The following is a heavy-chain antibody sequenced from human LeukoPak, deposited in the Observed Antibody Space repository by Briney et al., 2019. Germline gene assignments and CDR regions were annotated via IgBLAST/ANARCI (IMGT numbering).Heavy chain of an antibody. CDR3: ARSYDSSASGFDY. V-gene: IGHV4-31*03. J-gene: IGHJ4*02. Sequence: SETLSLTCTVSGGSISSGGYYWSWIRQHAGKGLEWIGYIYYSGSTYYNPSLKSRVTISVDTSKNHFSLTLSSVTAADTAVYYCARSYDSSASGFDYWGQGTPVTVSP. CDR1: GGSISSGGYY. CDR2: IYYSGST. D-gene: IGHD3-22*01.